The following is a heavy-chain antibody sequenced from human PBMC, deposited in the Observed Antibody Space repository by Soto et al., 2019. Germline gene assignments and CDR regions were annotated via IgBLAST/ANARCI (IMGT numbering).Heavy chain of an antibody. CDR3: AREKYYDFWSGYSRYYYYYMDV. V-gene: IGHV1-3*01. CDR1: GYTFTSYA. D-gene: IGHD3-3*01. CDR2: INAGNGNT. Sequence: ASVKVSCKASGYTFTSYAMHWVRQAPGQRLEWMGWINAGNGNTKYSQKFQGRVTITRDTSASTAYMELSSLRSEDTAVYYCAREKYYDFWSGYSRYYYYYMDVSGKGTTVTVPS. J-gene: IGHJ6*03.